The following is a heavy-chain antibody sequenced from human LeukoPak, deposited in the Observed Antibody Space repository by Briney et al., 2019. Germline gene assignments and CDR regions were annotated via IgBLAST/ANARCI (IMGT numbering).Heavy chain of an antibody. V-gene: IGHV3-21*01. J-gene: IGHJ4*02. CDR2: VSRRSSFI. Sequence: PGGSLRLSCAASGFTFSSYSMNWVRQAPGKGLEWVSSVSRRSSFIFYADSVQGRFTISRDDAKDSLFLQMNSLRAEDTAVYYRARVSDAYDYFFDYWGQGTLVTVSS. CDR1: GFTFSSYS. CDR3: ARVSDAYDYFFDY. D-gene: IGHD5-12*01.